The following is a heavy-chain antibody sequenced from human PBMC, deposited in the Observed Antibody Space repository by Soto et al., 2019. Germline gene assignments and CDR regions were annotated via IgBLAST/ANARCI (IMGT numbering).Heavy chain of an antibody. D-gene: IGHD2-2*01. V-gene: IGHV3-30-3*01. CDR1: GFTFSNYA. J-gene: IGHJ4*02. CDR2: ISYDGSIK. Sequence: GGSLRLSCAASGFTFSNYAMHWVRQAPGKGLEWVAIISYDGSIKYYTDSVKGRFTISRDNSKNTLYLQMNSLRPDDTAVYYCARDVRYCDSNTCWAWGQGTLVTVYS. CDR3: ARDVRYCDSNTCWA.